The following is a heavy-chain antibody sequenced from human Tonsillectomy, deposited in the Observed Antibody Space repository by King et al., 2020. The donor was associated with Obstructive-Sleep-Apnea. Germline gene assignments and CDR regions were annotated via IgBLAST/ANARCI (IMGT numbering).Heavy chain of an antibody. CDR1: GFTFSSYG. CDR3: AKGWTWYSSSWSDAFDI. Sequence: VQLVESGGGVVQPGGSLRLSCAASGFTFSSYGMHWVRQAPGKGLEWVAFIRYDGSNKYYADSVKGRFTISRDNSKNTLYLQMNGLRAEDTAVYYFAKGWTWYSSSWSDAFDIWGQGTMVTVSS. J-gene: IGHJ3*02. V-gene: IGHV3-30*02. D-gene: IGHD6-13*01. CDR2: IRYDGSNK.